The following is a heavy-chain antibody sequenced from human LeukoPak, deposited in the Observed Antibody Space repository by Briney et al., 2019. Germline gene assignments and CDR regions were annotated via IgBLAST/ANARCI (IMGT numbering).Heavy chain of an antibody. CDR3: ARASCSGGSCFLDY. CDR1: GFTFSDYY. D-gene: IGHD2-15*01. CDR2: ISSSGSTI. V-gene: IGHV3-11*01. J-gene: IGHJ4*02. Sequence: GGSLRLSCAASGFTFSDYYMSWIRQTPGKGLEWVSYISSSGSTIYYADSVKGRFTISRDNAKNSLYLQMNSLRAEDTAVYYCARASCSGGSCFLDYWGQGTLVTVSS.